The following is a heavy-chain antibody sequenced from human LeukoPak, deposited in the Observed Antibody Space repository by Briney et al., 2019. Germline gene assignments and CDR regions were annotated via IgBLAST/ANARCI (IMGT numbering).Heavy chain of an antibody. V-gene: IGHV3-74*01. CDR3: ASRNPQFWSGPNYYYYYYMDV. CDR2: INTDGTVT. Sequence: GGSLRLSCAASGFTFSKYWMLWVRQAPGKGLESVSRINTDGTVTTYADSVKGRFTISRDNSKNTLYLQMNSLRAEDTAVYYCASRNPQFWSGPNYYYYYYMDVWGKGTTVTVSS. J-gene: IGHJ6*03. D-gene: IGHD3-3*01. CDR1: GFTFSKYW.